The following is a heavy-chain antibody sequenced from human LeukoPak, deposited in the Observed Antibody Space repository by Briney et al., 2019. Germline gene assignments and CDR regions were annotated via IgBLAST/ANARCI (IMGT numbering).Heavy chain of an antibody. Sequence: SETLSLTCAVSGGSISSGGYSWSWIRQPPGKGLEWIGYIYHSGSTYYNPSLKSRVTISVDRSKNQFSLKLSSVTAADTAVYYCASLKYYGSGSYSFDHWGQGTLVTVSS. J-gene: IGHJ4*02. V-gene: IGHV4-30-2*01. D-gene: IGHD3-10*01. CDR3: ASLKYYGSGSYSFDH. CDR1: GGSISSGGYS. CDR2: IYHSGST.